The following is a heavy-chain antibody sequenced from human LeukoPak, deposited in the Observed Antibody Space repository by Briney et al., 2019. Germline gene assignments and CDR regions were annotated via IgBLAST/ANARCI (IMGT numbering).Heavy chain of an antibody. Sequence: GGSLRLSCAASGFTSNAHGMIWVRQAPGKGLEWISYISPSGSTVYYADSVKGRFTISRDNARNSLDLQMNSLRAEDTGVYHCARVRGVTVVVMNFDFWGQGALVTVSS. CDR1: GFTSNAHG. D-gene: IGHD3-22*01. CDR2: ISPSGSTV. J-gene: IGHJ4*02. CDR3: ARVRGVTVVVMNFDF. V-gene: IGHV3-48*01.